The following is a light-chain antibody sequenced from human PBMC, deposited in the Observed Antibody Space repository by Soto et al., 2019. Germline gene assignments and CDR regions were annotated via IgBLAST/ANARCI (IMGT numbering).Light chain of an antibody. CDR3: QQYDNLPLT. CDR1: QDISDY. Sequence: DIQMTQSPSSLSASVGDRVSITCQASQDISDYLNWYQQKPGKAPKLLTYDASNLETGVPSRFSGSGSGTDFTFTISSLQPEDIATYYCQQYDNLPLTFGGGTRWIS. CDR2: DAS. V-gene: IGKV1-33*01. J-gene: IGKJ4*01.